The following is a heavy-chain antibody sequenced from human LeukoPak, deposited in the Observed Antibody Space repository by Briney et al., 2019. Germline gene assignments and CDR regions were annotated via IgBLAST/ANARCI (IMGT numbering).Heavy chain of an antibody. D-gene: IGHD2-2*01. CDR2: ISYDGSNK. J-gene: IGHJ4*02. Sequence: GGSLRLSCAASGITFSSYAMHWVRQAPGKGLEWVAVISYDGSNKYYADSVKGRFTISRDNSKNTLYLQMDSLRAEDTAVYYCARVMGRYCSSTSCYVDYWGQGTLVTVSS. CDR3: ARVMGRYCSSTSCYVDY. CDR1: GITFSSYA. V-gene: IGHV3-30*04.